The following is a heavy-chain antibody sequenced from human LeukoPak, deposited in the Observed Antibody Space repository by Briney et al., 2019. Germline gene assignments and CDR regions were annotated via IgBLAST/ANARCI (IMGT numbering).Heavy chain of an antibody. V-gene: IGHV5-51*01. D-gene: IGHD3-3*01. CDR3: ARRKSGDFWSGYMRDALDI. Sequence: GESLKISCKGSGYSFTSYWIGWVRQMPGKGLEWMGIIYPGDSDTRYSPSFQGQVTISADKSISTAYLQWSSLKASDTAMYYCARRKSGDFWSGYMRDALDIWGQGTMVTVSS. CDR2: IYPGDSDT. CDR1: GYSFTSYW. J-gene: IGHJ3*02.